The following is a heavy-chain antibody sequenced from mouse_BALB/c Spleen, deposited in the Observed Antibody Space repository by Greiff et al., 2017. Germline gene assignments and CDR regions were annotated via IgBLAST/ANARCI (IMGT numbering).Heavy chain of an antibody. CDR1: GFTFSSYA. Sequence: DVHLVESGGGLVKPGGSLKLSCAASGFTFSSYAMSWVRQTPEKRLEWVATISSGGSYTYYPDSVKGRFTISRDNAKNTLYLQMSSLRSEDTAMYYCARRGRDGWFAYWGQGTLVTVSA. CDR2: ISSGGSYT. CDR3: ARRGRDGWFAY. J-gene: IGHJ3*01. V-gene: IGHV5-9-3*01. D-gene: IGHD3-3*01.